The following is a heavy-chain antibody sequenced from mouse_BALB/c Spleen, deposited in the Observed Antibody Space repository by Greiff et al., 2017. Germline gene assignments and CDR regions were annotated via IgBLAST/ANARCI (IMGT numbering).Heavy chain of an antibody. J-gene: IGHJ4*01. CDR1: GFTFSSYT. V-gene: IGHV5-12-2*01. CDR2: ISNGGGST. CDR3: ARHYGPYYYAMDY. D-gene: IGHD1-1*01. Sequence: EVQGVESGGGLVQPGGSLKLSCAASGFTFSSYTMSWVRQTPEKRLEWVAYISNGGGSTYYPDTVKGRFTISRDNAKNTLYLQMSSLKSEDTAMYYCARHYGPYYYAMDYWGQGTSVTVSS.